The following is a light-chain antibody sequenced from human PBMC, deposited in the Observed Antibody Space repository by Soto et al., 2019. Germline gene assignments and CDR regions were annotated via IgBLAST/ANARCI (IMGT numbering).Light chain of an antibody. V-gene: IGLV4-69*01. CDR3: QTWGSGTVV. CDR1: RGHSSYA. J-gene: IGLJ2*01. Sequence: QSVLTQSPSASASLGASVKLTCTLSRGHSSYAIAWHQQQPEKGPRYMMKLNSVGSHSQGDGIPDRFSGSSSGAERYLTISSLQSEDEADYCCQTWGSGTVVFGGGTQVTVL. CDR2: LNSVGSH.